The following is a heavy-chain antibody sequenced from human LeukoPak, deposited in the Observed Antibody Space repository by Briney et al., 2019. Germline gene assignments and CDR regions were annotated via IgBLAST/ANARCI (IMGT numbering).Heavy chain of an antibody. V-gene: IGHV3-30*04. CDR1: GFTFSSYA. CDR2: ISYDGSNK. Sequence: PGGSLRLSCAASGFTFSSYAMHWVRQAPGKGLEWVAVISYDGSNKYYADSVKGRFTISRDNSKNTLYLQMNSLRAEDTAVYYCARDNSVTIDYYYYMDVWGKGTTVTVSS. D-gene: IGHD4-11*01. J-gene: IGHJ6*03. CDR3: ARDNSVTIDYYYYMDV.